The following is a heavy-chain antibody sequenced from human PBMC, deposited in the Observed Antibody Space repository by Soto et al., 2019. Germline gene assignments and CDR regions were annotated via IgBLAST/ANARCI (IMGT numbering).Heavy chain of an antibody. CDR1: GFLFSNYC. V-gene: IGHV3-30-3*01. CDR3: ARDQVEMATAFDD. Sequence: GGSLRLSCAASGFLFSNYCMTWVRQAPGKGLEWVANIKNDGSNKYYADSVKGRFTISRDNSKNTLYLQMNSLRAEDTAVYFCARDQVEMATAFDDWGQGTLVTVSS. D-gene: IGHD2-15*01. J-gene: IGHJ4*02. CDR2: IKNDGSNK.